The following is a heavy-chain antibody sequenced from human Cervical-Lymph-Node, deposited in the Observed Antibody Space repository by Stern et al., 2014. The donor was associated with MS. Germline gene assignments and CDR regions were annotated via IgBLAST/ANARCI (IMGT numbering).Heavy chain of an antibody. CDR3: ASGTSNEFGPFDM. CDR2: ITFDGSSR. J-gene: IGHJ3*02. D-gene: IGHD3-16*01. Sequence: VQLVESEGGAVQPGRSLRLSCAASGFIFSNSAMHWVRQAPGKGLEWVSTITFDGSSRYYTDSVKGRFTISRVNSENTLSLQLNTPRPDDTAVYYCASGTSNEFGPFDMWGQGAMVTVSS. CDR1: GFIFSNSA. V-gene: IGHV3-30*04.